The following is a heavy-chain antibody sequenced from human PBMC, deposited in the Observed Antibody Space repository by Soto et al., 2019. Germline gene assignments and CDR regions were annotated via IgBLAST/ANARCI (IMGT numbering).Heavy chain of an antibody. V-gene: IGHV4-59*08. Sequence: QVQLQESGPGLVKPSETLSLTCTVSGGSISSYYWSWIRQPPGKGLEWIGYIYYSGSTNYNPSLNSRVTISVDTSKNQFSLKLSAVTAADTAVYYCARHRSSSWFLDYWGQGTLVTVSS. CDR2: IYYSGST. D-gene: IGHD6-13*01. J-gene: IGHJ4*02. CDR3: ARHRSSSWFLDY. CDR1: GGSISSYY.